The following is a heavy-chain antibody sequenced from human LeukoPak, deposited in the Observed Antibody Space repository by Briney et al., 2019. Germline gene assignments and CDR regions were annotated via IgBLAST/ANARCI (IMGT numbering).Heavy chain of an antibody. J-gene: IGHJ4*02. CDR2: IIPIFGTA. CDR3: ARDGALVTWAF. CDR1: GGTFSSYA. V-gene: IGHV1-69*06. D-gene: IGHD4-11*01. Sequence: SVKVSCKASGGTFSSYAISWVRQAPGQGLEWMGGIIPIFGTANYAQKFQGRVTITADKSTSTAYMELRSLRSDDTAVYYCARDGALVTWAFWGQGTLVTVSS.